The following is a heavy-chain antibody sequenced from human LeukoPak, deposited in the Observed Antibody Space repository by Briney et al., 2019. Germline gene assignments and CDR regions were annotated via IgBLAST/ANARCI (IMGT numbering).Heavy chain of an antibody. V-gene: IGHV3-30*02. Sequence: PGGSLRLSCAASGFTFSSYGMHWVRQAPGKGLEWVAFIRYDGSNKYYADSVKGRFTISRDNSKYTLYLQMNSLRAEDTAVYYCAKGLYYDILTGYFDYWGQGTLVTVSS. CDR2: IRYDGSNK. CDR3: AKGLYYDILTGYFDY. J-gene: IGHJ4*02. D-gene: IGHD3-9*01. CDR1: GFTFSSYG.